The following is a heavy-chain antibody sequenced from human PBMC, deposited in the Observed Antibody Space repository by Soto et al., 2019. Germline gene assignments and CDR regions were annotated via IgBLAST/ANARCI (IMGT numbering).Heavy chain of an antibody. CDR2: IYYSGST. CDR3: AREGVFDWLPYYYYGMDV. J-gene: IGHJ6*02. D-gene: IGHD3-9*01. V-gene: IGHV4-31*03. Sequence: QVQLQESGPGLVKPSQPLSLTCTVSGCSISSGGYYWSWIRQHPGQGLEWIGYIYYSGSTYYNPSLKSRFTISVDTSKNQFSLKLSSVSAADTAVYYCAREGVFDWLPYYYYGMDVWGQGTTVTVSS. CDR1: GCSISSGGYY.